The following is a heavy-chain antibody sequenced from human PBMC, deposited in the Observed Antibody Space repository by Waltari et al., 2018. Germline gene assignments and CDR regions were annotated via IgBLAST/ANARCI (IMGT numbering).Heavy chain of an antibody. D-gene: IGHD3-3*01. CDR1: GGTFSSYA. J-gene: IGHJ3*02. CDR3: ATSCITIFGVVIEGAFDI. CDR2: IIPILVIA. Sequence: QVQLVQSGAEVKKPGSSVKVSCKASGGTFSSYAISWVRQAPGQGLEWMGGIIPILVIANYAQKFQGRVTITADKSTSTAYMELSSLRSEDTAVYYCATSCITIFGVVIEGAFDIWGQGTMVTVSS. V-gene: IGHV1-69*10.